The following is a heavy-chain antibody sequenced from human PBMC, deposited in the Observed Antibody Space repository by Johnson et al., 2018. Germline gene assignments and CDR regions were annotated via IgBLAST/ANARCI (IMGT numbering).Heavy chain of an antibody. CDR3: AKDRTGNWHGHFQY. CDR2: ISDDGIYK. D-gene: IGHD5-24*01. J-gene: IGHJ1*01. CDR1: GFTFSIYS. Sequence: QVQLVQSGGGVVQPGRSLRLSCAASGFTFSIYSMHWVRQAPGKGLEWVAGISDDGIYKYYADSVKGRFTISRDNSNDTLSLQMGSLRAEDTAVYYCAKDRTGNWHGHFQYWGQGTLVTVSS. V-gene: IGHV3-30-3*01.